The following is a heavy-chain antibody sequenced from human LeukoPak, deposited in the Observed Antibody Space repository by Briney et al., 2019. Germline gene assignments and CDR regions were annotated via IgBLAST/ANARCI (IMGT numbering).Heavy chain of an antibody. CDR2: TYYRSEWYN. D-gene: IGHD3-10*01. Sequence: SQTLSLTCAISGDSVSSNSAAWNWIRQSPSRGLEWLGRTYYRSEWYNDYAVSVKSRITINPDTSKNQFSLQLNSVTPEDTAVYYCARSISPPIGVRGVTAYYYYLDVWDKGTTVTVSS. CDR1: GDSVSSNSAA. V-gene: IGHV6-1*01. CDR3: ARSISPPIGVRGVTAYYYYLDV. J-gene: IGHJ6*03.